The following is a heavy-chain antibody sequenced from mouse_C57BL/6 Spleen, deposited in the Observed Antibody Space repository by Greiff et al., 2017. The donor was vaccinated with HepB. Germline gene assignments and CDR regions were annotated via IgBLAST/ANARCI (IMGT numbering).Heavy chain of an antibody. CDR1: GFNIKDYY. J-gene: IGHJ4*01. V-gene: IGHV14-1*01. Sequence: EVQLQQSGAELVRPGASVKLSCTASGFNIKDYYMHWVKQRPEQGLEWIGRIDPEDGDTEYAPKFQGKATMTADTSSNTAYLQLSSLTSEDTAVYYCTTDSYYYGSNYAMDYWGQGTSVTVSS. CDR3: TTDSYYYGSNYAMDY. D-gene: IGHD1-1*01. CDR2: IDPEDGDT.